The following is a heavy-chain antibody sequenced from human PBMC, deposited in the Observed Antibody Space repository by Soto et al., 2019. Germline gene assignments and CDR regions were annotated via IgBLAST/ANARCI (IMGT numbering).Heavy chain of an antibody. D-gene: IGHD3-10*02. CDR3: ARDFPYVFGELSYGMDV. CDR2: IWYDGSNK. J-gene: IGHJ6*02. Sequence: RLSCAASGFTFSSYGMHWVRQAPGKGLEWVAVIWYDGSNKYYADSVKGRFTISRDNSKNTLYLQMNSLRAEDTAVYYCARDFPYVFGELSYGMDVWGQGTTVTVSS. V-gene: IGHV3-33*01. CDR1: GFTFSSYG.